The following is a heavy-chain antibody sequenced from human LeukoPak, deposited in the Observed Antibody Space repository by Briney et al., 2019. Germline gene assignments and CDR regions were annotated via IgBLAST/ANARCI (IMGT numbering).Heavy chain of an antibody. D-gene: IGHD1-26*01. Sequence: SETLSLTCTVSGGSISSSSYFWGWVRQPPGKGLERIGSIYYSGSTYYNPSLKSRDTLSVDTSKNQFSLKLSSVTAADTAVYYCASVIGGIVGANRGFQHWGQGTLVTVSS. CDR2: IYYSGST. CDR3: ASVIGGIVGANRGFQH. J-gene: IGHJ1*01. V-gene: IGHV4-39*07. CDR1: GGSISSSSYF.